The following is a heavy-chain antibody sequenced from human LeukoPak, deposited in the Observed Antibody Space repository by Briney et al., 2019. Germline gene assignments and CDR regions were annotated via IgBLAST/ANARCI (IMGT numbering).Heavy chain of an antibody. V-gene: IGHV3-30*18. D-gene: IGHD6-19*01. CDR2: ISYDGSNK. CDR3: AKGLRGSSGWYGDY. Sequence: GGSLRLSCAASGFTFSSYGMQWVRQAPGKGLEWVAVISYDGSNKYYADSVEGRFTISRDNSKNTLYLQMNSLRAEDTAVYYCAKGLRGSSGWYGDYWGQGTLVTVSS. CDR1: GFTFSSYG. J-gene: IGHJ4*02.